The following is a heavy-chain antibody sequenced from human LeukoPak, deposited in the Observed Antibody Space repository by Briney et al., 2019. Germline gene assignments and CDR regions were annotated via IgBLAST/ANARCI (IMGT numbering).Heavy chain of an antibody. Sequence: GGSLRLSCAASGFTFSSYSMNWVRQAPGKGLEGVSSISSSSSYIYYADSVKGRFTISRDNAKNSLYLQMNSLRAEDTAVYYCARDIGIDWFDPWGQGTLVTVSS. CDR1: GFTFSSYS. J-gene: IGHJ5*02. CDR3: ARDIGIDWFDP. V-gene: IGHV3-21*01. CDR2: ISSSSSYI. D-gene: IGHD2-15*01.